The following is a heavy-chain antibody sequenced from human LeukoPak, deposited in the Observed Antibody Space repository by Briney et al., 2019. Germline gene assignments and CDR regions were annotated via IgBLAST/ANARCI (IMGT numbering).Heavy chain of an antibody. CDR2: IYSGGST. CDR1: GFTFSAYA. V-gene: IGHV3-53*01. D-gene: IGHD2-2*01. CDR3: ARVGLYCTSTSCYVNWFDP. J-gene: IGHJ5*02. Sequence: PGGSLRLSCEASGFTFSAYAMSWVRQAPGKGLDWVSVIYSGGSTYYADSVKGRFTISRGNSKNTLYLQMNSLRAEDTAVYYCARVGLYCTSTSCYVNWFDPWGQGTLVTVSS.